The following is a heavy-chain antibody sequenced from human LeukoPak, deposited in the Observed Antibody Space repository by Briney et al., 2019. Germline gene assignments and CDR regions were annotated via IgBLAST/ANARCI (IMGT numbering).Heavy chain of an antibody. Sequence: GESLKISCKGSGYSFTTYWIGWVRQMPGKGLEWMGIIYPGDSDTRYSPSFQGQVTISADKSSSTAYLQWSSLKASDTAMYYCTRARYCSGGSCFAEYWGQGTLATVSS. CDR2: IYPGDSDT. CDR1: GYSFTTYW. J-gene: IGHJ4*02. CDR3: TRARYCSGGSCFAEY. D-gene: IGHD2-15*01. V-gene: IGHV5-51*01.